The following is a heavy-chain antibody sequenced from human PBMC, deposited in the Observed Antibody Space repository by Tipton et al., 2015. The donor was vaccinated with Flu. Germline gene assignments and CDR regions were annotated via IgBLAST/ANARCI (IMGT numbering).Heavy chain of an antibody. Sequence: TLSLTCAVSGDSIKSSNYYWGWIRQSPGKGLEWIGNVHQAGSTYYNPSLRSRVIISVDRPKNQFSLRLASVTAADTAVYYCARRDYSNYVSEPKNWFDPWGQGTLVTVSS. J-gene: IGHJ5*02. CDR2: VHQAGST. CDR1: GDSIKSSNYY. V-gene: IGHV4-38-2*01. CDR3: ARRDYSNYVSEPKNWFDP. D-gene: IGHD4-11*01.